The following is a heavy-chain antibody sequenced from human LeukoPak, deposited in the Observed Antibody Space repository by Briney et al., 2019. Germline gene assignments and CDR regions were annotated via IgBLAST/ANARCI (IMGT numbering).Heavy chain of an antibody. J-gene: IGHJ6*03. CDR2: ITWNSDSM. V-gene: IGHV3-9*01. CDR3: SGGYYNYMDV. D-gene: IGHD4-23*01. CDR1: GFTFDDYA. Sequence: PGRSLRLSCAASGFTFDDYAMHWVRQVPGKGLEWVSGITWNSDSMGYADSVKGRFTISRDNARNSLYLQMNSLRAEDTALYYCSGGYYNYMDVWGKGTTVTIS.